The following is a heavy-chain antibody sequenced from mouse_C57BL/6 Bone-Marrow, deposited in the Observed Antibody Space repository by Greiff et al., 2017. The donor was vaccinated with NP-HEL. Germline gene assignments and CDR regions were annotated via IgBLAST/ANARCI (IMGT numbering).Heavy chain of an antibody. Sequence: VQLQQSGPELVKPGASVKISCKASGYTFTDYYMNWVKQSHGKSLEWIGDINPNNGGTSYNQKFKGKATLTVDKSSSTAYMELRSLTSEDSAVYYCARNYGSSQYYFDYWGQGTTLTVSS. CDR1: GYTFTDYY. V-gene: IGHV1-26*01. J-gene: IGHJ2*01. D-gene: IGHD1-1*01. CDR3: ARNYGSSQYYFDY. CDR2: INPNNGGT.